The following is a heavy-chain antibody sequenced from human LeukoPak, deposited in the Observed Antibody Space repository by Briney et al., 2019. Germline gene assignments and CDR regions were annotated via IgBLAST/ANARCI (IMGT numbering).Heavy chain of an antibody. Sequence: SETLSLTCTVSGGSISSSSYYWGWIRQPPGKGLEWIGSIYYSGSTYYNPSLKSRVTISVDTSKNQFSLKLSSVTAADTAVYYCARAPVYYDSSGYPTYYYYGMDVWGQGTTVTVSS. J-gene: IGHJ6*02. CDR3: ARAPVYYDSSGYPTYYYYGMDV. D-gene: IGHD3-22*01. CDR1: GGSISSSSYY. V-gene: IGHV4-39*01. CDR2: IYYSGST.